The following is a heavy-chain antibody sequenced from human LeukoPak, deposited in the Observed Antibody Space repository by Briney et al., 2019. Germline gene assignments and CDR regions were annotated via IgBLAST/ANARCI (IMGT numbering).Heavy chain of an antibody. CDR1: GYSFTTYW. Sequence: GESLRISCKGSGYSFTTYWIGWVRQMPGKGLEWMGIIYPGDFDTRYSPSFQGQVTISADKSISTAYLQWSSLKASDTAMYYCARRDCGSSACHEDHWGQGTLVTVSS. D-gene: IGHD2-15*01. CDR2: IYPGDFDT. CDR3: ARRDCGSSACHEDH. V-gene: IGHV5-51*01. J-gene: IGHJ4*02.